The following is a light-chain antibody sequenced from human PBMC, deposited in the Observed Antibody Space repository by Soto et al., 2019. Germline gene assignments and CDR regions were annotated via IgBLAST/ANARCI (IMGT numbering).Light chain of an antibody. J-gene: IGKJ1*01. CDR1: QSVSSN. Sequence: EIVMTQSPATLSVSPGERATLSCRASQSVSSNLAWYQQKPGQAPRLLIYGASTRATGIPARFRGSGSGTGFTLTISSLQSEDFAVYYCQQYNNWPPWTFGQGTKVEIK. CDR3: QQYNNWPPWT. CDR2: GAS. V-gene: IGKV3-15*01.